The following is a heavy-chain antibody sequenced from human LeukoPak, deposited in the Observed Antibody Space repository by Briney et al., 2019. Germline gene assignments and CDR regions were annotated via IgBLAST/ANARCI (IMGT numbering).Heavy chain of an antibody. CDR1: GGTFSSYA. V-gene: IGHV1-69*04. CDR2: IITILGIA. CDR3: ASDAFDI. J-gene: IGHJ3*02. Sequence: SVKVSCKASGGTFSSYAISWVRQAPGQGLEWMGRIITILGIANYAQKFQGRVTITADKSTSTAYMELSSLRSEDTAVYYCASDAFDIWGQRTMVTLSS.